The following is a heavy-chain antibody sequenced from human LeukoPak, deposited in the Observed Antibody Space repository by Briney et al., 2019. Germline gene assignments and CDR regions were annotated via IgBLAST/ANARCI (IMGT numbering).Heavy chain of an antibody. D-gene: IGHD6-19*01. CDR2: IWHDGSAE. V-gene: IGHV3-33*07. CDR3: ARDSRGGWSGYFDY. CDR1: GFIFSNYG. Sequence: GRSLRLSCAASGFIFSNYGMYWVRQAPGEGLDWVAVIWHDGSAEFYADSVKGRFSISRGDSKNTVYLQMNSLRAEDTALYYCARDSRGGWSGYFDYWGQGIVVTVSS. J-gene: IGHJ4*02.